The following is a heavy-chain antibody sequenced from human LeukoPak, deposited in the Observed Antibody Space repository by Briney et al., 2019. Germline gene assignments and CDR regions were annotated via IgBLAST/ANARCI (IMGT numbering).Heavy chain of an antibody. J-gene: IGHJ6*03. V-gene: IGHV3-30*18. Sequence: PGGSLRLSCAASGFTFSSYGMHWVRQAPGKGLEWVAVISYDGSNKYYADSVKGRFTISRDNSKNTLYLQMNSLRAEDTAVYYCANLTPMVYVNYYYYYMDVWGKGTTVTVSS. CDR3: ANLTPMVYVNYYYYYMDV. CDR2: ISYDGSNK. D-gene: IGHD2-8*01. CDR1: GFTFSSYG.